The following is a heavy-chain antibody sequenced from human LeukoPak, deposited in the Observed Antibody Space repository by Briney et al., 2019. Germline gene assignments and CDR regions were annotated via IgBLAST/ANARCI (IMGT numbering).Heavy chain of an antibody. Sequence: SVKVSCKASGGTFSSYAISWVRQAPGQGLEWMGGIIPIFGTANYAQKFQGRVTITADESTGTAYMELSSLRSEDTAVYYCARRRHIVVVPAANGYWFDPWGQGTLVTVSS. J-gene: IGHJ5*02. CDR1: GGTFSSYA. CDR2: IIPIFGTA. V-gene: IGHV1-69*13. D-gene: IGHD2-2*01. CDR3: ARRRHIVVVPAANGYWFDP.